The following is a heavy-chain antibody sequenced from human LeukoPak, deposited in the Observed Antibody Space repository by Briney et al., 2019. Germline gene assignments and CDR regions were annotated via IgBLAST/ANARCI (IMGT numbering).Heavy chain of an antibody. CDR2: INPNSGGT. CDR1: GYTSTGYY. CDR3: ARSGATYDSSGYYSELDY. J-gene: IGHJ4*02. V-gene: IGHV1-2*02. D-gene: IGHD3-22*01. Sequence: ASVKVSCKASGYTSTGYYMHWVRQAPGQGLEWMGWINPNSGGTNYAQKFQGRVTMTRDTSISTAYMELSRLRSDDTAVYYCARSGATYDSSGYYSELDYWGQGTLVTVSS.